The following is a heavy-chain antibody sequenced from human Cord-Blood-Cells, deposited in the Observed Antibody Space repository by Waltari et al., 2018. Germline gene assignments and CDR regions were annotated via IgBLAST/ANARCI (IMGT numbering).Heavy chain of an antibody. CDR2: ISWNSGSR. CDR3: AKGVAAAGSDAFDI. D-gene: IGHD6-13*01. J-gene: IGHJ3*02. Sequence: EVQLVESGGGLVQPGRSLRLSCAASGFTFDDYAMHWVRQAPGKGLEWVSGISWNSGSRGYADSVKGRFTISRDNAKNSLYLQMNSLRAEDMALYYCAKGVAAAGSDAFDIWGQGTMVTVSS. V-gene: IGHV3-9*03. CDR1: GFTFDDYA.